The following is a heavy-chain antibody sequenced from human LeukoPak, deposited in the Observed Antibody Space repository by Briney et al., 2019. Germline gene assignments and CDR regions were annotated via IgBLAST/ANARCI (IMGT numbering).Heavy chain of an antibody. CDR1: GFTFSSYW. D-gene: IGHD3-22*01. CDR3: ARDRTYYYESSGP. Sequence: GGSLRLSCAASGFTFSSYWMTWVRQAPGKGLEWVANIKQDGSEKYYVDSVEGRFTISRDNAKNSLYLQMNSLRAEDTAVYYCARDRTYYYESSGPWGQGTLVTVSS. J-gene: IGHJ5*02. V-gene: IGHV3-7*01. CDR2: IKQDGSEK.